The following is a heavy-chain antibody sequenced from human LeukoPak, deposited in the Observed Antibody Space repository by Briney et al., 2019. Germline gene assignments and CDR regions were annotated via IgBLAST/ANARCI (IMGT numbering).Heavy chain of an antibody. Sequence: ASVKVSCTSSGYTFTVYYMHWVRQAPGQGLEWVGWINPNSGGTNYAQKFQGRVTITRDTSISTAYIELSRLRAADTAVDYCAAPSGSSGWYGIDFGGQGPLVIVSS. CDR3: AAPSGSSGWYGIDF. D-gene: IGHD6-19*01. CDR2: INPNSGGT. CDR1: GYTFTVYY. J-gene: IGHJ4*02. V-gene: IGHV1-2*02.